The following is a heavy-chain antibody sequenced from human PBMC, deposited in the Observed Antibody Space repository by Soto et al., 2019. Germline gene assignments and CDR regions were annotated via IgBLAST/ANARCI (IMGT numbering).Heavy chain of an antibody. D-gene: IGHD1-26*01. CDR1: GVSITTSSYY. V-gene: IGHV4-39*01. J-gene: IGHJ4*02. CDR2: IYYSGET. CDR3: ARRGSL. Sequence: PSETLSLTCTVSGVSITTSSYYWGWIRQTPGKGLEWIGSIYYSGETYYNPSLGSRVTISIDRSKNLFSLNLTSVTAADTAIYYCARRGSLWGQGALVTVSS.